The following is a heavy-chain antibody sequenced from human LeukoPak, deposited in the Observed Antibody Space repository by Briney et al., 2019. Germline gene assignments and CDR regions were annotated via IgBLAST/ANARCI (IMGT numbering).Heavy chain of an antibody. CDR2: IKSKTDGGTT. V-gene: IGHV3-15*01. D-gene: IGHD1-26*01. CDR3: TTESGSSGGGAFDT. CDR1: GFTFSNAW. J-gene: IGHJ3*02. Sequence: PGGSLRLSCAASGFTFSNAWMSWVRQAPGKGLEWVGRIKSKTDGGTTDYAAPVKGRFTISRDDSKNTLYLQMNSLKTEDTAVYYCTTESGSSGGGAFDTWGQGTMVTVSS.